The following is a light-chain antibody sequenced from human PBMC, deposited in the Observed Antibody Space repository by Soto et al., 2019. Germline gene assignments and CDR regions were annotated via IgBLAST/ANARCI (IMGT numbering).Light chain of an antibody. CDR2: AAF. CDR3: QQSYSTPYT. CDR1: QSISSY. Sequence: DIPMTQSPSSLSASVGDRVTITCRARQSISSYLNWYQQKPGKATKRLIYAAFSLQSGVPSRLSGSGSGTDFTFTISILQPEDFATYYCQQSYSTPYTFGQGTKLEIK. J-gene: IGKJ2*01. V-gene: IGKV1-39*01.